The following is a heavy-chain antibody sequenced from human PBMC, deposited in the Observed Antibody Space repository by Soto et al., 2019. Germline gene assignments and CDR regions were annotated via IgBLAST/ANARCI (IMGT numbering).Heavy chain of an antibody. Sequence: PSETLCLTSTVSCGSIISYYWSWVRQPPGKGLEWIGYIYYSGSTNYNPSLKSRVTISVDTSKNQFSLKLSSVTAADTAVYYCARAGNTYYDFWSGYLGFNWFDPWGQGTLVTVSS. CDR1: CGSIISYY. CDR2: IYYSGST. D-gene: IGHD3-3*01. CDR3: ARAGNTYYDFWSGYLGFNWFDP. J-gene: IGHJ5*02. V-gene: IGHV4-59*01.